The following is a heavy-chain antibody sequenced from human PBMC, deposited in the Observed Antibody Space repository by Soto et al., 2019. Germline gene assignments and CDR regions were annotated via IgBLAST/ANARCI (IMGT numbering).Heavy chain of an antibody. CDR1: GGSIRSNNW. D-gene: IGHD3-3*01. CDR3: ASTLKISKFDY. J-gene: IGHJ4*02. Sequence: QVQLQESGPGLVKPSGTLSLTCAVSGGSIRSNNWWTWFRQPPGKGLEWIGEIYHTGSTNYNPSLKXRVTXSXNNSKNQFSLRLSSVTAADTAVYYCASTLKISKFDYWGQGTLVTVSS. CDR2: IYHTGST. V-gene: IGHV4-4*02.